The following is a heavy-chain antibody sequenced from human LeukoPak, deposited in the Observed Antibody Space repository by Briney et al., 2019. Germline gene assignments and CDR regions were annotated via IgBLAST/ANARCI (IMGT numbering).Heavy chain of an antibody. D-gene: IGHD4-17*01. V-gene: IGHV1-3*01. J-gene: IGHJ5*02. Sequence: GASVKVSCKASGYTFTSYAMHWVRQAPGQRLEGMGWINAGNGNTKYSQKFQGRVTITRDTSASTGYMELSSLRSEDTAVYYCARDRVYGDYIWFDPWGQGTLVTVSS. CDR1: GYTFTSYA. CDR3: ARDRVYGDYIWFDP. CDR2: INAGNGNT.